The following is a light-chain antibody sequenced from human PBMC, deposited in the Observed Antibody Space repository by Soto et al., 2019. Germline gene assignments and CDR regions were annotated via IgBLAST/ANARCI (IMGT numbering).Light chain of an antibody. Sequence: EIVLTQSPATLSLSPGERATLSCRASQSVSNYLAWYQQKPGRAPRLLIYEASTRATGIPARFSGSGSGTDFTLTISSLEPEDFAVYYCQQYGSSPTFGQGTKVDIK. CDR2: EAS. CDR1: QSVSNY. V-gene: IGKV3-11*01. J-gene: IGKJ1*01. CDR3: QQYGSSPT.